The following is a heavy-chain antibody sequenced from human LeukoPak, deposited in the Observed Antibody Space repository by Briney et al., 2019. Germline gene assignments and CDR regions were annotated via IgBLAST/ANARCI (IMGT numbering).Heavy chain of an antibody. CDR2: IYTTGST. CDR3: AREAPKGYYGSGSKGFDP. D-gene: IGHD3-10*01. Sequence: SETLSLTCTVSGDSISGGTYYWSWIRQPAGQGLEWIGRIYTTGSTNYNPSLKSRVTISVDTSKNQFSLKLSSVTAADTAVYYCAREAPKGYYGSGSKGFDPWGQGTLVTVSS. V-gene: IGHV4-61*02. J-gene: IGHJ5*02. CDR1: GDSISGGTYY.